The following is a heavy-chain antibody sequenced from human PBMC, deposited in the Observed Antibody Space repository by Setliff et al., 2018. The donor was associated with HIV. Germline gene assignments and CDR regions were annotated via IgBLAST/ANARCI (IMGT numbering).Heavy chain of an antibody. CDR2: MSYSGST. CDR1: GGSITSDGYF. J-gene: IGHJ5*02. CDR3: SRSPMDPPPYWWFDP. Sequence: SETLSLTCTVSGGSITSDGYFWTWIRQHPGKGLEWIGYMSYSGSTYYNPSLKSRVTISGDTSKNQFSLKLRSVTAADTAVYYCSRSPMDPPPYWWFDPWGQGTLVTVSS. V-gene: IGHV4-31*03. D-gene: IGHD2-15*01.